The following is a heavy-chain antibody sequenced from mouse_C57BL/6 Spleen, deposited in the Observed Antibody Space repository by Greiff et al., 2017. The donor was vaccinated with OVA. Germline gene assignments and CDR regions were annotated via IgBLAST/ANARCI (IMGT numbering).Heavy chain of an antibody. V-gene: IGHV1-15*01. J-gene: IGHJ3*01. CDR2: IDPETGGT. CDR1: GYTFTDYE. Sequence: QVQLQQSGAELVRPGASVTLSCKASGYTFTDYEMHWVKQTPVHGLEWIGAIDPETGGTAYNQKFKGKAILTADKSSSTAYLELRSLTSEDSAVYYFTRRDSSGYAYWGQGTLVTVSA. D-gene: IGHD3-2*02. CDR3: TRRDSSGYAY.